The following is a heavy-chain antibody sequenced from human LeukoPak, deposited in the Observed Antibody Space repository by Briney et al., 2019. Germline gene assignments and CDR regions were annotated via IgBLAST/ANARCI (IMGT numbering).Heavy chain of an antibody. CDR1: GFTFSSYA. CDR2: FSGSGGST. D-gene: IGHD2/OR15-2a*01. Sequence: GGSLRLSCAASGFTFSSYAMSWVRQAPGKGLECISGFSGSGGSTYYADSVKGRFTISRDNSENTMYLQVNRLRAEDTAMYYCVKGSKVLLFTRDHYMDVWGKGTTVIISS. J-gene: IGHJ6*03. CDR3: VKGSKVLLFTRDHYMDV. V-gene: IGHV3-23*01.